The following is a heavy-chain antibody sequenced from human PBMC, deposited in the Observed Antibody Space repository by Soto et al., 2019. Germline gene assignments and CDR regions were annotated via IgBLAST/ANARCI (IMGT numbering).Heavy chain of an antibody. CDR3: ARDPGTGTTLYYYYGMDV. CDR1: GGTFSRYA. Sequence: QVQLVQSGAEVKKPGSSVKVSCKASGGTFSRYAISWVRQAPGQGLEWMGGIIPIFGTANYAQKFQGRVTITADESTSTAYMELSSLRSEDAAVYYCARDPGTGTTLYYYYGMDVWGQGTTVTVSS. J-gene: IGHJ6*02. V-gene: IGHV1-69*01. CDR2: IIPIFGTA. D-gene: IGHD1-7*01.